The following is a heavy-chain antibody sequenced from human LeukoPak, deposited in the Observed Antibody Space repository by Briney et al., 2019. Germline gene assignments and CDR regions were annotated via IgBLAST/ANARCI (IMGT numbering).Heavy chain of an antibody. D-gene: IGHD2/OR15-2a*01. CDR3: ARGILSVYYFDL. V-gene: IGHV4-34*01. CDR1: GGSISGFY. CDR2: LHYAGAT. J-gene: IGHJ2*01. Sequence: SETLSLTCAVHGGSISGFYWSWFRQPPGKGLEWMGELHYAGATSYSPSLRGRVTISAGTSDSQFSLTVNSVTAADTAVYYCARGILSVYYFDLWGRGTLVTVSP.